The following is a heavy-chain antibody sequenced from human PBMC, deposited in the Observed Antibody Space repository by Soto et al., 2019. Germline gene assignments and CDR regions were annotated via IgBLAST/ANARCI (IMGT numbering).Heavy chain of an antibody. Sequence: QVQLQQWGAGPLRPLETLSLTCGVSGGSFSGYYWAWIRQSPGKGLEWIGEINDRGSINYNPSLKSRVSISVDTSKNHSSLNLRSVTAADTAVYYCARESHDILTGPRWVWYFDLWGRGTLVTVSS. D-gene: IGHD3-9*01. CDR1: GGSFSGYY. V-gene: IGHV4-34*01. J-gene: IGHJ2*01. CDR3: ARESHDILTGPRWVWYFDL. CDR2: INDRGSI.